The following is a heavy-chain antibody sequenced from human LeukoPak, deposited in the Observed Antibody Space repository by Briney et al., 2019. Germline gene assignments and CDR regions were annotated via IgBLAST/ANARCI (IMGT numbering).Heavy chain of an antibody. CDR2: IKPNSGGT. Sequence: GASVKVSCKASGYTFTGYYMHWVRQAPGQGLEWMAWIKPNSGGTNYAQQFQGRVTMTRDTSISTAYMELSRLRSDDTAVYYCARDWDYNWNDVWGWFDPWGQGTLVTVSS. CDR1: GYTFTGYY. J-gene: IGHJ5*02. CDR3: ARDWDYNWNDVWGWFDP. D-gene: IGHD1-1*01. V-gene: IGHV1-2*02.